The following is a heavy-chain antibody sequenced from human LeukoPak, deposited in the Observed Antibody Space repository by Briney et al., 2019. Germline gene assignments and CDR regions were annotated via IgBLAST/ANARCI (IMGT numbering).Heavy chain of an antibody. J-gene: IGHJ5*02. CDR3: ARENLVDHYDSSGPNSGNWFDP. CDR2: IYYSGST. D-gene: IGHD3-22*01. Sequence: PSQTLSLTCTVSGGSISSGGYYWSWIRQHPGKGLEWIGYIYYSGSTYYNPSLKSRVTISVDTSKNQFSLKLSSVTAADTAVYYCARENLVDHYDSSGPNSGNWFDPWGQGTLVTVSS. V-gene: IGHV4-31*03. CDR1: GGSISSGGYY.